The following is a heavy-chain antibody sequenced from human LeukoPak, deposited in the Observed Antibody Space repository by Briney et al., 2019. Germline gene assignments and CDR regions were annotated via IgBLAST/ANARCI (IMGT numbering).Heavy chain of an antibody. Sequence: SETLSLTCTVSGGSLSRYYWSWLRQPPGKGLEWIGYKDYSGSTNYNRSLKSRVTISVDTSKNQFSLKLSSVTAADTAVYYCARVYYSSSYDYWYFDLWGRGTLVTVSS. V-gene: IGHV4-59*01. D-gene: IGHD6-13*01. J-gene: IGHJ2*01. CDR3: ARVYYSSSYDYWYFDL. CDR1: GGSLSRYY. CDR2: KDYSGST.